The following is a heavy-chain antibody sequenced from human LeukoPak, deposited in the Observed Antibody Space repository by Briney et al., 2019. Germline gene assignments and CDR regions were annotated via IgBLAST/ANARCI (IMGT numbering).Heavy chain of an antibody. CDR2: IYRGGNS. CDR1: GLTVSSNY. Sequence: GGSLRLSCVVSGLTVSSNYMSWVRQAPGKGLEWVSVIYRGGNSYYADSVKGRFAISRDISENTLFLRMNSLRAEDTAVYYCADPLLLWFGDHYYGMDVWGQGTTVTVSS. CDR3: ADPLLLWFGDHYYGMDV. V-gene: IGHV3-53*01. D-gene: IGHD3-10*01. J-gene: IGHJ6*02.